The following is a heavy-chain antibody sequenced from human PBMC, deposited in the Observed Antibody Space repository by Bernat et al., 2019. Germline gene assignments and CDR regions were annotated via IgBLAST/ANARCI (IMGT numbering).Heavy chain of an antibody. D-gene: IGHD6-6*01. V-gene: IGHV3-30-3*01. J-gene: IGHJ6*02. CDR2: ISYDGSNK. CDR3: ARVREVDSSSYYYYYGMDV. Sequence: QVQLVESGGGVVQPGRSRILSCAASGFTFSNYAIHWVRQAPGKGLEWVAVISYDGSNKYYADSVKGRFTISRDNSKNTLYLQMNSLRAEDTAVYYCARVREVDSSSYYYYYGMDVWGQGTTVTVSS. CDR1: GFTFSNYA.